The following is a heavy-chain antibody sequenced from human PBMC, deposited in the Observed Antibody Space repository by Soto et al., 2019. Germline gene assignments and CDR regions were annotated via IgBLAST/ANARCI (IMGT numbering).Heavy chain of an antibody. D-gene: IGHD6-13*01. Sequence: QPGGSLRLSCVASGFTFSNYVMTWVRQAPGKGLEWVSAISGSGGSTYYADSVKGRFTISRDNSKKTLYLQVDSLRADDTAVYYCARPSIAGPGTYWGQGTLVTVSS. J-gene: IGHJ4*02. CDR1: GFTFSNYV. CDR2: ISGSGGST. V-gene: IGHV3-23*01. CDR3: ARPSIAGPGTY.